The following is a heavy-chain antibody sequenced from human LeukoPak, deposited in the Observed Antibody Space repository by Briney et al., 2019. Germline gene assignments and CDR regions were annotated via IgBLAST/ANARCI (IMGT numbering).Heavy chain of an antibody. D-gene: IGHD2-2*01. CDR3: AKSMGTSRSNYGMDV. J-gene: IGHJ6*02. Sequence: GGSLRLSCAASGFTFDDYAMHWVRQAPGKGLEWVSGISWNGGSIGYADSGKGRFTISRDNAKNSLYLQMNSLRAEDTALYYCAKSMGTSRSNYGMDVWGQGTTVTVSS. V-gene: IGHV3-9*01. CDR1: GFTFDDYA. CDR2: ISWNGGSI.